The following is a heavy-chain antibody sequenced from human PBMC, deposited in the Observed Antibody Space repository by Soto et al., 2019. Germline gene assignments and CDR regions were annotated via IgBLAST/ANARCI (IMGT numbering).Heavy chain of an antibody. D-gene: IGHD6-13*01. Sequence: SETLSLTCTVSGVSISSYYWSWIRPPPGKGLEWIGYIYYSGSTNYNPSLKSRVTISVDTSKNQFSMKLSSVTAADTAVYYCARYSSSWLYYFDYWGQGTLVTVSS. CDR3: ARYSSSWLYYFDY. V-gene: IGHV4-59*01. CDR1: GVSISSYY. J-gene: IGHJ4*02. CDR2: IYYSGST.